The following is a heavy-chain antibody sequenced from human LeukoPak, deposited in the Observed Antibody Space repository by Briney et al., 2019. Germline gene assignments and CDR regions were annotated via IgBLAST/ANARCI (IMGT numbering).Heavy chain of an antibody. J-gene: IGHJ4*02. CDR3: ARGPSNSNYFN. CDR1: GGSFSGYY. CDR2: INHSGST. D-gene: IGHD4-11*01. V-gene: IGHV4-34*01. Sequence: SETLSLTCAVYGGSFSGYYWSWIRQPPGKGLEWIGEINHSGSTNYNPSLKSRVTISVDTSKSQFSLKLSSVTAADTAVYYCARGPSNSNYFNWGQGTLVTVSS.